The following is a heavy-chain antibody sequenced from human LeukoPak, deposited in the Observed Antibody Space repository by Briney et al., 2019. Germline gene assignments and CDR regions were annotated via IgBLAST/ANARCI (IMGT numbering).Heavy chain of an antibody. CDR3: ARSAGGYDILTGYYGGGLYYYYYGMDV. V-gene: IGHV4-59*01. D-gene: IGHD3-9*01. J-gene: IGHJ6*02. CDR2: IYYSGST. CDR1: GGSISSYY. Sequence: PSETLSLTYTVSGGSISSYYWSWIRQPPGKGLEWIGYIYYSGSTNYNPSLKSRVTISVDTSKNQFSLKLSSVTAADTAVYYCARSAGGYDILTGYYGGGLYYYYYGMDVWGQGTTVTVSS.